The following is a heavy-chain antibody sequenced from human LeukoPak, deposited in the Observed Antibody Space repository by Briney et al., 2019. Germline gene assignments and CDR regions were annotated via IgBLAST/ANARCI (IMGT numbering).Heavy chain of an antibody. CDR3: ASAPEYYYDSSGYGY. CDR2: INHSGST. CDR1: GGSISGYY. J-gene: IGHJ4*02. V-gene: IGHV4-34*01. D-gene: IGHD3-22*01. Sequence: PPETLSLTCTVSGGSISGYYWSWIRQPPGKGLEWIGEINHSGSTNYNPSLKSRVTISVDTSKNQFSLKLSSVTAADTAVYYCASAPEYYYDSSGYGYWGQGTLVTVSS.